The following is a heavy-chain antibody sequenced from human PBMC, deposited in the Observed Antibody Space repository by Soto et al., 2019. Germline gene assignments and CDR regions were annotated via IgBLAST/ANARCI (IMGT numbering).Heavy chain of an antibody. CDR3: ASESRYYYYMDV. CDR1: GGSISSYY. Sequence: PSETLSLTCTVSGGSISSYYWSWIRQPPGKGLEWIGYVYYSGSTNYNPSLRSRVTISVDTSKNQFSLKVSSVTPADTAVYYCASESRYYYYMDVWGKGTTVTVSS. D-gene: IGHD6-25*01. J-gene: IGHJ6*03. V-gene: IGHV4-59*08. CDR2: VYYSGST.